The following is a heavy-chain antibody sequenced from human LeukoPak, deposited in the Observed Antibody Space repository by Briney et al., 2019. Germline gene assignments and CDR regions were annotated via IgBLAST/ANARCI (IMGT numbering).Heavy chain of an antibody. CDR3: ARDDDRAREIDY. J-gene: IGHJ4*02. Sequence: SVKVSCKASRGTFSKYAISWVRQAPAQGLVWMGRIIPILNITHYAQKFQGRVTIAADKSTITAYMELSSLRSEDTAVYYCARDDDRAREIDYWGQGTLVTVSS. CDR1: RGTFSKYA. D-gene: IGHD3-22*01. CDR2: IIPILNIT. V-gene: IGHV1-69*04.